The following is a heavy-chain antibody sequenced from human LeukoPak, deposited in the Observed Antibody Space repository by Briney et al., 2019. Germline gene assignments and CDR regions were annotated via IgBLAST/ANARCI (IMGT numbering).Heavy chain of an antibody. CDR2: ISGSGSSI. CDR3: ASTGEGYCKGGSCYYFDY. V-gene: IGHV3-48*03. J-gene: IGHJ4*02. CDR1: GFTFSNYE. Sequence: GGSLRLSCAASGFTFSNYEMNWVRQAPGKGLEWVSYISGSGSSIYYADSAKGRFTISRDNAKNSLYLQMDSLRAEDTAVYYCASTGEGYCKGGSCYYFDYWGQGTLVTVSS. D-gene: IGHD2-15*01.